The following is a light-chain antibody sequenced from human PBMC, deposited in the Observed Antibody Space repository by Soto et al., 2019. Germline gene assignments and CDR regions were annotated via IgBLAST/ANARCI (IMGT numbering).Light chain of an antibody. Sequence: EVVMTQSPASLSASPGERVTLSCRASQNIRSSLAWYQQRPGQAPRLLIYDASTRATGIPPRFSGGGSGTECTVTISSLQSEDFAIYYCQQYDIWPPYTFGQGTNVEF. J-gene: IGKJ2*01. CDR3: QQYDIWPPYT. CDR2: DAS. CDR1: QNIRSS. V-gene: IGKV3-15*01.